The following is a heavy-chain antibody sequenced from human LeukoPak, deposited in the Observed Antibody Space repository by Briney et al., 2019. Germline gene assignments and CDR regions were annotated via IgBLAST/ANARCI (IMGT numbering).Heavy chain of an antibody. CDR2: INHSGST. Sequence: SETLSLTCAVYGGSFSGYYWSWIRQPPGKGLEWIGEINHSGSTNYNPSLKSRVTISVDTSKNQFSLKLSSVTAADTAVYYCARGGGTRGYYFNYWGQGTLVTVSS. J-gene: IGHJ4*02. CDR3: ARGGGTRGYYFNY. V-gene: IGHV4-34*01. CDR1: GGSFSGYY. D-gene: IGHD1-26*01.